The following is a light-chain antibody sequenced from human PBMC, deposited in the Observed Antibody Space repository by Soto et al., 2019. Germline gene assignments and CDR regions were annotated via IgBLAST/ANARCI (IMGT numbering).Light chain of an antibody. CDR3: QSYDSSFVI. CDR1: SGSIANNY. CDR2: ENN. J-gene: IGLJ2*01. Sequence: NFMLTQPHSVSESPGKTVTISCTRSSGSIANNYVQWYQQRPGRAPITVIYENNQRPSGGPGRFSGSTAGSSNSASLTISGLQTEDEADYYCQSYDSSFVIFGGGTKLTVL. V-gene: IGLV6-57*04.